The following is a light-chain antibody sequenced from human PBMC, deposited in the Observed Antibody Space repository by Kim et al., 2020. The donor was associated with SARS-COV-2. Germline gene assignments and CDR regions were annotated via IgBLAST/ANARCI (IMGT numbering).Light chain of an antibody. CDR3: QQYNSDSRT. CDR1: QSISNS. J-gene: IGKJ2*01. V-gene: IGKV1-5*03. Sequence: SASVDDRVTITFRASQSISNSLAWYQQKPGKAPNLLIYKASTLQSGVPSRFSGSGSGTEFTLTISSLQPDDFATYYCQQYNSDSRTFGQGTKLEI. CDR2: KAS.